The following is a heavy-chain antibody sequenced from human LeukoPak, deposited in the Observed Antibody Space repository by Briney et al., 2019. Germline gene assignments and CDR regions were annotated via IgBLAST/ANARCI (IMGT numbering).Heavy chain of an antibody. Sequence: GGSLRLSCAASGFTFSSYSMNWVRQAPGKGLEWVSSISSSSSYIYYADSVKGRFTISRDNAKNSLFLQMNSLRGEDTALYYCARGGLIQRHAFDIWGQGTMVTVSS. CDR1: GFTFSSYS. CDR2: ISSSSSYI. CDR3: ARGGLIQRHAFDI. V-gene: IGHV3-21*04. D-gene: IGHD1-1*01. J-gene: IGHJ3*02.